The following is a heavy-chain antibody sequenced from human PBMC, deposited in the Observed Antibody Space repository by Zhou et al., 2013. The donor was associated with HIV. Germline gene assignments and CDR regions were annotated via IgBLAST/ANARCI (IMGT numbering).Heavy chain of an antibody. CDR3: ARAEAWIANREGFDY. CDR2: INHSGST. Sequence: QVQLQQWGAGLLKPSETLSLTCAVYGGSFSDYYWSWIRQPPGKGLEWIGEINHSGSTNYNPSLKSRVTISVDTSKNQFSLRLSSVTAADTAVYYCARAEAWIANREGFDYWGQGVLVTVSS. D-gene: IGHD5-12*01. V-gene: IGHV4-34*01. CDR1: GGSFSDYY. J-gene: IGHJ4*02.